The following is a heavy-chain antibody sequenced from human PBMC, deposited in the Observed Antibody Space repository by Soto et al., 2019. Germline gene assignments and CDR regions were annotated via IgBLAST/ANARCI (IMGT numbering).Heavy chain of an antibody. Sequence: QAQLVESGGGVVQPGRSLRLSCAASGFTFKIYALHWVRQAPGKGLEWVAVISFDGDKKYYADSVKGRFTISRDNLKNTLYLQMNNLRVEDAALYFCAREDDYGYRYINYGLVVWGQGTTVTVSS. CDR3: AREDDYGYRYINYGLVV. D-gene: IGHD3-16*02. J-gene: IGHJ6*02. V-gene: IGHV3-30-3*01. CDR1: GFTFKIYA. CDR2: ISFDGDKK.